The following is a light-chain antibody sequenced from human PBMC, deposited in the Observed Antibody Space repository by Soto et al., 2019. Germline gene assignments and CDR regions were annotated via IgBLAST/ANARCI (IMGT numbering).Light chain of an antibody. CDR1: QSIFTE. J-gene: IGKJ2*01. CDR3: QQGHNLPLT. CDR2: SAS. Sequence: EIAMTQSPATLSVSPGERATLSCRASQSIFTELAWYQQIPGQPPRLLIYSASTRATGVPARFTGSGSGSEFTLTISGLQSEDFAIYYCQQGHNLPLTFGQGTRLEI. V-gene: IGKV3-15*01.